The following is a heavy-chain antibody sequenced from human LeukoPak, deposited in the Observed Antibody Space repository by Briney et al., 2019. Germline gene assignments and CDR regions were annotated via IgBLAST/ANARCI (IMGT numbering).Heavy chain of an antibody. V-gene: IGHV3-33*06. J-gene: IGHJ4*02. CDR1: GFTFSHYG. CDR3: AKDAQRGFDYSNSLQY. CDR2: IWSDGTNQ. D-gene: IGHD4-11*01. Sequence: TGGSLRLSCVASGFTFSHYGMHWVRQAPGKGLEWVAVIWSDGTNQFYADSVKGRFTISRDDSQKRVFLQMTSLRAEDTAIYYCAKDAQRGFDYSNSLQYWGRGTLVTVSS.